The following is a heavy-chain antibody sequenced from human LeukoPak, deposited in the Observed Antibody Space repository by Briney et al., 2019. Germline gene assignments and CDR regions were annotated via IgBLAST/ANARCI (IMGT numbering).Heavy chain of an antibody. CDR3: AREEYDFWSGYHDY. Sequence: SETLSLTCTVSGGSISSYYWSWIRQPPGKGLEWIGYIYYSGSTNYNPSLKSRVTISVDTSKNQFSLKLSSVTAADTAVYYCAREEYDFWSGYHDYWGQGTLVTVSS. V-gene: IGHV4-59*12. D-gene: IGHD3-3*01. CDR2: IYYSGST. CDR1: GGSISSYY. J-gene: IGHJ4*02.